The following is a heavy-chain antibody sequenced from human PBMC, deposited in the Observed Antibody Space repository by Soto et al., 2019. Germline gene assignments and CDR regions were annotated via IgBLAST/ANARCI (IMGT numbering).Heavy chain of an antibody. Sequence: SETLSLTCTVSSDSISSYYWSWIRQPPGRGLEWIAYLYYNGSTDYDPSLRSRITISVDTSKNQFSLKLNSVTAADTAIYYCARNMVGDSASDHRNAAFDIWGRGTMVTVSS. J-gene: IGHJ3*02. CDR2: LYYNGST. D-gene: IGHD5-12*01. CDR3: ARNMVGDSASDHRNAAFDI. CDR1: SDSISSYY. V-gene: IGHV4-59*01.